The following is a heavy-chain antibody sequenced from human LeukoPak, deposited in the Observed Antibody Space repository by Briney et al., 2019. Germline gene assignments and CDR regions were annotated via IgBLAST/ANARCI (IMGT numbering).Heavy chain of an antibody. J-gene: IGHJ6*02. D-gene: IGHD5-24*01. CDR2: ISGDGGSI. V-gene: IGHV3-43*02. CDR1: GFTFDDYA. Sequence: GGSLRLSCAASGFTFDDYAMHWVRQAPGKGLEWVCLISGDGGSIYYADSVKGRFTISRDNSKNSLYLQMNSLRTEDTALYYCAKDIGGRWLHTGGMDVWGQGTTVIVSS. CDR3: AKDIGGRWLHTGGMDV.